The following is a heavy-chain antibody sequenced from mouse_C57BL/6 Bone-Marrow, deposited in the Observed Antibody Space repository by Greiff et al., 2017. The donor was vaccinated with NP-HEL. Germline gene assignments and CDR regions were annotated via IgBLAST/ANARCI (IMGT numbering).Heavy chain of an antibody. CDR1: GYTFTTYP. Sequence: QVQLKQSGAELVKPGASVKMSCKASGYTFTTYPIEWMKQNHGKSLEWIGNFHPYNDDTKYNEKFKGKATLTVEKSSSTVYLELSRLTSDDSAVYDCARGYYGSSPWFAYWGKGTLVTVSA. CDR2: FHPYNDDT. D-gene: IGHD1-1*01. J-gene: IGHJ3*01. CDR3: ARGYYGSSPWFAY. V-gene: IGHV1-47*01.